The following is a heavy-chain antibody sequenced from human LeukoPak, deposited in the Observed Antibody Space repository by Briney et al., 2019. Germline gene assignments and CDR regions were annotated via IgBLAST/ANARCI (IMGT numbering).Heavy chain of an antibody. CDR1: GFTFSSYS. CDR3: ARPYCSSTSCYTGPY. J-gene: IGHJ4*02. CDR2: ISSSSGYI. V-gene: IGHV3-21*01. D-gene: IGHD2-2*02. Sequence: GGSLRLSCAASGFTFSSYSMNWVRQAPGKGLEWVSSISSSSGYIYYADSVKGRFTISRDNAKNSLYLQMNSLRAEDTAVYYCARPYCSSTSCYTGPYWGQGTLVTVSS.